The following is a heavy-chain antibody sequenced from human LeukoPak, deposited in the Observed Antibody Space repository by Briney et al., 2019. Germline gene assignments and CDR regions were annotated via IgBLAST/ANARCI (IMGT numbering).Heavy chain of an antibody. Sequence: PSETLSLTCTVSGYSISSGYYWGWIRQPPGKGLEWIGSIYHSGSTYYNPSLKSRVTISLDRSNNHFSLRLTSVSAADTAVYYCARAGAWQIDPWGQGTLVTVSS. V-gene: IGHV4-38-2*02. CDR2: IYHSGST. J-gene: IGHJ5*02. D-gene: IGHD3-10*01. CDR1: GYSISSGYY. CDR3: ARAGAWQIDP.